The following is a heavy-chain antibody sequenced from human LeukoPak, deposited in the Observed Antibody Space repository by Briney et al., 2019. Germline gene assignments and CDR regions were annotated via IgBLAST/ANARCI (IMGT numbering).Heavy chain of an antibody. CDR3: AKGYSSSWYPHWFDP. Sequence: TGGSLRLSCAASGFTFSSSAMSWVRQVPGKGLEWVSGISASGGSTYYADSVRGRFTISRDNSKNTLYLQMNSLRAEDTAVYYCAKGYSSSWYPHWFDPWGQGTLVTVSS. D-gene: IGHD6-13*01. CDR1: GFTFSSSA. J-gene: IGHJ5*02. V-gene: IGHV3-23*01. CDR2: ISASGGST.